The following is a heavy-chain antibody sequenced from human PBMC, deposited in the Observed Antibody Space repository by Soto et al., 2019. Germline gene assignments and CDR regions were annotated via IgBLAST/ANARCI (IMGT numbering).Heavy chain of an antibody. CDR3: ARDLPARLGNWNYLGYSLDY. CDR1: GFTFSSYS. Sequence: VQLVESGGGLVKPGGSLRLSCAASGFTFSSYSMNWVRQAPGKGLEWVSSISSSSSYIYYADSVKGRFTISRDNAKNSLYLQMNSRRAEDTAVYYCARDLPARLGNWNYLGYSLDYWGQGTLVTVSS. V-gene: IGHV3-21*01. CDR2: ISSSSSYI. D-gene: IGHD1-7*01. J-gene: IGHJ4*02.